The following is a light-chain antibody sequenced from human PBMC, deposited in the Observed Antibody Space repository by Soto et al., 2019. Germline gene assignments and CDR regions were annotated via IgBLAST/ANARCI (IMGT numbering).Light chain of an antibody. CDR2: EGN. Sequence: QSALTQPASVSGSPGQSITISCTGTSSDVGSYNLVSWYLLHPGKAPKLMIYEGNKRPSGVSNRFSGSKSGNTASLTISGLQSEDEADYYCCSYAGDSTWVFGGGTKLTVL. V-gene: IGLV2-23*01. CDR3: CSYAGDSTWV. J-gene: IGLJ3*02. CDR1: SSDVGSYNL.